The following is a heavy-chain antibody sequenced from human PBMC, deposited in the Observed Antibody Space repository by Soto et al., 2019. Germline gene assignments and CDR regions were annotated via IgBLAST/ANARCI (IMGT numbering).Heavy chain of an antibody. D-gene: IGHD3-9*01. CDR2: ISGSGGST. V-gene: IGHV3-23*01. J-gene: IGHJ3*02. CDR1: GFTFSSYA. CDR3: AKDSHDYDILTGYYNVGAFDI. Sequence: GGSLRLSCAASGFTFSSYAMSWVRQAPGKGLEWVSAISGSGGSTYYADSVKGRFTISRDNSKNTLYLQMNSLRAEDTAVYYCAKDSHDYDILTGYYNVGAFDIWGQGTMVTVSS.